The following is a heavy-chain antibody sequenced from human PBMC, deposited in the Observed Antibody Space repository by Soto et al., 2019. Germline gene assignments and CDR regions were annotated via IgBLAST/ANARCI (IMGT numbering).Heavy chain of an antibody. D-gene: IGHD4-17*01. CDR2: INHLGST. CDR3: ASGGNSGAY. Sequence: SETLSLTCAVYGVSVSNYYWSWIRQPPGKGLEWIGEINHLGSTNYNPSLKSRVTISIDTSKNQFSLKLNSVTAADTAVYFCASGGNSGAYWGQGTLVTVSS. V-gene: IGHV4-34*01. CDR1: GVSVSNYY. J-gene: IGHJ4*02.